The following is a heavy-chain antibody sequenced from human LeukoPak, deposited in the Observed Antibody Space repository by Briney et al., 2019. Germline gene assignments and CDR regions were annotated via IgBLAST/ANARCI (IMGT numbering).Heavy chain of an antibody. Sequence: PSETLSLTCTVSGGSVSSGSYYWSWIRQPPGKGLEWIGYIYYSGSTNYNLSLKSRVTISVDTSKNQFSLKLSSVTAADTAVYYCARDRVTTGVAYFDYWGQGTLVTVSS. CDR3: ARDRVTTGVAYFDY. D-gene: IGHD4-23*01. V-gene: IGHV4-61*01. CDR2: IYYSGST. CDR1: GGSVSSGSYY. J-gene: IGHJ4*02.